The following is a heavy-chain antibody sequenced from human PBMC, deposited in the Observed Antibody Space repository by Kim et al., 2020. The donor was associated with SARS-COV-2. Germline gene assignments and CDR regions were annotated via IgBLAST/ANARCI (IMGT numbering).Heavy chain of an antibody. CDR2: IWYDGSNE. V-gene: IGHV3-33*08. J-gene: IGHJ4*02. Sequence: GGSLRLSCAASGFSFSSYAMHWVRQAPGKGLEWVAIIWYDGSNEWYSDSVKGRFTISRDNSKNTLFLQMDSLRAEDTAVYYCTRERLHYYFDYWGQGTLVTVSS. CDR1: GFSFSSYA. D-gene: IGHD2-15*01. CDR3: TRERLHYYFDY.